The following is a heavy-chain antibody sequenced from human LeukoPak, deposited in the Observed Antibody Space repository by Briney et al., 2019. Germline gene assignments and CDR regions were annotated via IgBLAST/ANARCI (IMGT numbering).Heavy chain of an antibody. D-gene: IGHD6-13*01. CDR3: ARDPSAAAGTRGEY. J-gene: IGHJ4*02. CDR2: INPNSGGT. CDR1: GYTFTGYY. Sequence: GASVKVSCKASGYTFTGYYMHWVRQAPGQGLEWMGWINPNSGGTNYAQKFQGRVTMTRDTPISTAYMELSRLRSDDTAVYYCARDPSAAAGTRGEYWGQGTLVTVSS. V-gene: IGHV1-2*02.